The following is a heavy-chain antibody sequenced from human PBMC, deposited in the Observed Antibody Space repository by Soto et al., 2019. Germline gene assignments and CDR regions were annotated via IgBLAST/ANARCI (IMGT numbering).Heavy chain of an antibody. CDR3: GRLRKGTTVGTSLYYYGMDV. D-gene: IGHD4-17*01. CDR1: GYSFTTYW. CDR2: INPGDSHT. Sequence: PGESLKISCKGSGYSFTTYWIGWVRQMPGKGLEWMGVINPGDSHTRYSPSFQGQVTISGDKSISTAYLQWSSLKASDTAIYYCGRLRKGTTVGTSLYYYGMDVWGQGTTVTVSS. J-gene: IGHJ6*02. V-gene: IGHV5-51*01.